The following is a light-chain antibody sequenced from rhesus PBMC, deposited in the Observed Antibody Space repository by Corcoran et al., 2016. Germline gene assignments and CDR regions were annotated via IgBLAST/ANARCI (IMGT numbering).Light chain of an antibody. V-gene: IGKV1-66*01. CDR2: YAS. CDR1: QGINNY. J-gene: IGKJ3*01. Sequence: DIQMTQSPSSLSASVGDTVTITCRASQGINNYLSWYQQKPGKAPKHLIYYASSLETGVPSRFSGRGSGTDYTLTISSLQPEDIATYYCQQYNNSPFTFGPGTKLDIK. CDR3: QQYNNSPFT.